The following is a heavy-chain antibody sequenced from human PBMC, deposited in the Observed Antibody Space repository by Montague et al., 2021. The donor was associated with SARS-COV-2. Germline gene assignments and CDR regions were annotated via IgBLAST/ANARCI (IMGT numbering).Heavy chain of an antibody. CDR1: GDSINNNNW. V-gene: IGHV4-4*02. J-gene: IGHJ4*02. CDR3: ARLILVTSGGLSVSQYLDY. CDR2: IYQTGAT. D-gene: IGHD3-16*01. Sequence: SETLSLTCAVSGDSINNNNWWSWVRQSPGKGLEWIGEIYQTGATNYNPSLKSRVTMSLDKSNNRSSLILTSVTAADTAVYYCARLILVTSGGLSVSQYLDYWGRGTPVTVSS.